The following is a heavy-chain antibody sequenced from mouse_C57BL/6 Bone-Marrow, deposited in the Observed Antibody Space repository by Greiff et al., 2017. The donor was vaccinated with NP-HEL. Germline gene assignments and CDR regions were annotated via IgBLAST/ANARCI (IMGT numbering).Heavy chain of an antibody. CDR2: INPNNGGT. V-gene: IGHV1-22*01. CDR3: ARERDPQGWYFDD. D-gene: IGHD3-3*01. J-gene: IGHJ2*01. CDR1: GYTFTDYN. Sequence: VQLQQSGPELVKPGASVKMSCTASGYTFTDYNMHWVKQSHGKSLEWIGYINPNNGGTRYNQKFKGKATLTVQKSSSTAYMELRSLTSEDSVVYYCARERDPQGWYFDDWGQGTTLTVSS.